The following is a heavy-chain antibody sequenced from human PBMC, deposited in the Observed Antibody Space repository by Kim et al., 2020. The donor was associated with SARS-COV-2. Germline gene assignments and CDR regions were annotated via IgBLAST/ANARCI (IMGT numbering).Heavy chain of an antibody. CDR3: AKGGHYYDSSGYAFDI. V-gene: IGHV3-30*18. J-gene: IGHJ3*02. CDR2: ISYDGSNK. CDR1: GFTFSSYG. D-gene: IGHD3-22*01. Sequence: GGSLRLSCAASGFTFSSYGMHWVRQAPGKGLEWVAVISYDGSNKYYADSVKGRFTISRDNSKNTLYLQMNSLRAEDTAVYYCAKGGHYYDSSGYAFDIWG.